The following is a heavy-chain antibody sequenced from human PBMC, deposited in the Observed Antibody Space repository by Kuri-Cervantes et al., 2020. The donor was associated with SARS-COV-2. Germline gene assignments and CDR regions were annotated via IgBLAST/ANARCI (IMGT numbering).Heavy chain of an antibody. J-gene: IGHJ4*02. D-gene: IGHD2-21*01. CDR3: AGQLGGGASGYYFDY. CDR1: GYTFTGYY. CDR2: INPNSGGT. Sequence: ASVKVSCKASGYTFTGYYMHWVRQAPGQGLEWMGRINPNSGGTNYAQKFQGRVTMTRDTSISTAYMELSRLRSDDTAVYYCAGQLGGGASGYYFDYWGQGTLVTVSS. V-gene: IGHV1-2*06.